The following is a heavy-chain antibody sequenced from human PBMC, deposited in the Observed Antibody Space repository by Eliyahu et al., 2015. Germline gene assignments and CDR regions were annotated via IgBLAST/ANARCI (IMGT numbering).Heavy chain of an antibody. CDR2: IWHDGTYD. V-gene: IGHV3-33*01. CDR1: GFTFSGYG. Sequence: QVHLVESGGGAVQPGRSLRLSCAASGFTFSGYGMHWVRPGPGKGLEWVAVIWHDGTYDFYGDSVRGRFTISRDNSRNTLYLQMNSLSVEDTAVYYCARDRGGRKYFDFWGQGTLVTVSS. J-gene: IGHJ4*02. CDR3: ARDRGGRKYFDF. D-gene: IGHD1-14*01.